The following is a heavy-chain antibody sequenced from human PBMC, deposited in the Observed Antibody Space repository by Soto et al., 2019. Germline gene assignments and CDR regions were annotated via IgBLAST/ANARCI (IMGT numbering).Heavy chain of an antibody. Sequence: GGSLRLSCAASGFTFSSYAMSWVRQAPGKGLEYVSAISSNGGSTYYANSVKGRFTISRDNSKNTLYLQMGSLRAEDMAVYYCARAFSNYGPSNYWGQGTLVTVSS. CDR3: ARAFSNYGPSNY. CDR2: ISSNGGST. D-gene: IGHD4-17*01. V-gene: IGHV3-64*01. J-gene: IGHJ4*02. CDR1: GFTFSSYA.